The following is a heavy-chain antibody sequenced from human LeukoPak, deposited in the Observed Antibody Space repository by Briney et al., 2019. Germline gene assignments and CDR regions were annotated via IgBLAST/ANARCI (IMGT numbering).Heavy chain of an antibody. CDR1: GFTVSSNY. J-gene: IGHJ4*02. CDR3: ARAGLYDSSGYYYKGGYYFDY. Sequence: GGSLRLSCAASGFTVSSNYMNWVRQAPRKGLEWVSVIYSGGSTYYADSVKGQFTISRDNSKNTLYLQMNSLRAEDTAVYYCARAGLYDSSGYYYKGGYYFDYWGQGTLVTVSS. V-gene: IGHV3-53*01. CDR2: IYSGGST. D-gene: IGHD3-22*01.